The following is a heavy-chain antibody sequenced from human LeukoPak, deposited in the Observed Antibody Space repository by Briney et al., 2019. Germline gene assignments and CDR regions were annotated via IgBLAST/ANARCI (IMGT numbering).Heavy chain of an antibody. V-gene: IGHV3-7*01. D-gene: IGHD6-6*01. Sequence: GGSLRLSCAASGFSFSDYTLNWVRQAPGKGLEWVANIKQDGSEKYYVDSVKGRFTISRDNAKNSLYLQMNSLRAEDTAVYYCARNPEYSSSYNWFDPWGQGTLVTVSS. CDR1: GFSFSDYT. CDR2: IKQDGSEK. J-gene: IGHJ5*02. CDR3: ARNPEYSSSYNWFDP.